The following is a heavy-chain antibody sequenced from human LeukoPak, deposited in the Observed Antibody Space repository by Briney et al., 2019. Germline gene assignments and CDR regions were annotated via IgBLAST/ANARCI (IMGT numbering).Heavy chain of an antibody. CDR3: ARDLLDCGGPKCSDY. CDR1: GFTFENYR. J-gene: IGHJ4*02. Sequence: GGSLRLSCAASGFTFENYRMHWVRQAPGKGLEWVSLITHDGSNKYCADSVKGRFTISRDNSKNTVHLQMSSLRTEDTAVYYCARDLLDCGGPKCSDYGGQGTLVTVSP. CDR2: ITHDGSNK. V-gene: IGHV3-30-3*01. D-gene: IGHD2-21*01.